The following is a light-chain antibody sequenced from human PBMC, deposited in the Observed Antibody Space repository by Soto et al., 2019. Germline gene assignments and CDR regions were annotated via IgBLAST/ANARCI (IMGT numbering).Light chain of an antibody. Sequence: EIVLTQSPATLSLSPGERATLSCRASQSVGRDYLAWYQQKPGQAPRVVIYNASNRASGIPDRFSGSGSGTDFTLTISRLEPEDFAVYYCHQYAYAPWTFGQGAKVDI. CDR2: NAS. J-gene: IGKJ1*01. V-gene: IGKV3-20*01. CDR1: QSVGRDY. CDR3: HQYAYAPWT.